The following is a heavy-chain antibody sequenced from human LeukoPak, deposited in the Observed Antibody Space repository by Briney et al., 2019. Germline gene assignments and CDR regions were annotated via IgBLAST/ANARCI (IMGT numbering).Heavy chain of an antibody. CDR1: GYSFNSYW. CDR3: ARPAYYDSSGYFVY. D-gene: IGHD3-22*01. V-gene: IGHV5-51*01. CDR2: IYPGDSDT. Sequence: GGSLKIYFKGSGYSFNSYWIGLVRQMPGKGLEWVGIIYPGDSDTRYSPSFQGQVTISADKSISTAYLQWSSLKASDTAMYYCARPAYYDSSGYFVYWGQGTLVTVSS. J-gene: IGHJ4*02.